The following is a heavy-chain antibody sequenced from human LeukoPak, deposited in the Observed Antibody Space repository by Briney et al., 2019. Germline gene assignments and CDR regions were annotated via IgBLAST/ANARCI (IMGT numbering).Heavy chain of an antibody. CDR1: GFTVSSNY. Sequence: GGSLRLSCAASGFTVSSNYMSWVRQAPGKGLEWVSVIYSGGSTYYADSVKGRFTISRDNSKNTLYLQMNSLRAEDTAVYYCAREAGIAVAGTFYYYGTDVWGQGTTVTVSS. CDR2: IYSGGST. D-gene: IGHD6-19*01. V-gene: IGHV3-66*01. J-gene: IGHJ6*02. CDR3: AREAGIAVAGTFYYYGTDV.